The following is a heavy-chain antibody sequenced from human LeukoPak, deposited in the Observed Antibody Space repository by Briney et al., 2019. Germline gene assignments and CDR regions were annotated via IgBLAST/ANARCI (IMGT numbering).Heavy chain of an antibody. J-gene: IGHJ4*02. Sequence: ASVKVSCKASGYTFTSYGISWVRQAPGQGLEWMGWISAYNGNTNYAQKLQGRVTMTTDTSTSTAYMELRSLRSEDTAVYYCARVVDGYNGYYFDYWGQGTLVTVSS. V-gene: IGHV1-18*01. D-gene: IGHD5-24*01. CDR3: ARVVDGYNGYYFDY. CDR2: ISAYNGNT. CDR1: GYTFTSYG.